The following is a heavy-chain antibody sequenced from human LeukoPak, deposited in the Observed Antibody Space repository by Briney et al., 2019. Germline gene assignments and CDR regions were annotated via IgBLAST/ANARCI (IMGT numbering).Heavy chain of an antibody. V-gene: IGHV4-39*01. J-gene: IGHJ5*02. Sequence: SETLSLTCTVSGGSISSSSYYWGWIRQPPGQGLEWIGSIYYSGSTYYNPSLKSRVTISVDTSKNQFSLKLSSVTAADTAVYYCARKYSSSLGLSWFDPWGQGTLVTVSS. CDR3: ARKYSSSLGLSWFDP. CDR2: IYYSGST. CDR1: GGSISSSSYY. D-gene: IGHD6-13*01.